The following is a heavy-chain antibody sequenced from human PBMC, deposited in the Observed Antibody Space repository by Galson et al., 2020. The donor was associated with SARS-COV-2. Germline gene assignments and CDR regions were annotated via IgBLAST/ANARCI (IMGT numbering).Heavy chain of an antibody. Sequence: SVKVSCKASGGTFSSYAISWVRQAPGQGLEWMGGIMPIFGTANYAQKFQGRVTITADESTSTAYMELSSLRSEDTAVYYCARDCGSIAVCEYLDAFDIWGQGTMVTVSS. J-gene: IGHJ3*02. CDR1: GGTFSSYA. CDR3: ARDCGSIAVCEYLDAFDI. V-gene: IGHV1-69*13. D-gene: IGHD6-6*01. CDR2: IMPIFGTA.